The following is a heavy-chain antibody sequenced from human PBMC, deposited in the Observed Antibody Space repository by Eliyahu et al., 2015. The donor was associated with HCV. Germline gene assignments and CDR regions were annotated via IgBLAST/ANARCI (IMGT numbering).Heavy chain of an antibody. CDR3: AKDSAYYDILTGYYRDYYFDY. CDR1: GFXFSXYG. CDR2: ISYDGSNK. J-gene: IGHJ4*02. Sequence: QVQLVESGGGVVQPGRSLRLSCAASGFXFSXYGMHWVRQAPGKGLEWVGVISYDGSNKYYADSVKGRFTISRDNSKNTLYLQMNSLRAEDTAVYYCAKDSAYYDILTGYYRDYYFDYWGQGTLVTVSS. V-gene: IGHV3-30*18. D-gene: IGHD3-9*01.